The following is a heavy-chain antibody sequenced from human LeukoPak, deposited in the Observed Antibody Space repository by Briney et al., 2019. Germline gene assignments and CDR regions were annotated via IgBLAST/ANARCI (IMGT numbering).Heavy chain of an antibody. CDR2: ISGSGGST. CDR3: AKEGGETGYSSSWYQTY. CDR1: GFTFSSYA. Sequence: GGSLRLSCAASGFTFSSYAMSWVRQAPGKGLEGVAAISGSGGSTYYADSVKGRFTISRDNSKNTLYLQMNSLRAEDTAVYYCAKEGGETGYSSSWYQTYWGQGTLVTVSS. V-gene: IGHV3-23*01. D-gene: IGHD6-13*01. J-gene: IGHJ4*02.